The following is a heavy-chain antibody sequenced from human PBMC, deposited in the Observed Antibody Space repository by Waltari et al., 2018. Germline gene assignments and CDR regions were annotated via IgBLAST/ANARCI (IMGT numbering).Heavy chain of an antibody. CDR3: AKDRGGIAVAGTRYFDY. Sequence: EVKLVESGGGLVQPGGSLRLSCAASGFTFSSYAMSWVRQAPGQGLEWVSAISGSGGSTYYADSVKGRFTISRDNSKNTLYLQMNSLRAEDTAVYYCAKDRGGIAVAGTRYFDYWGQGTLVTVSS. D-gene: IGHD6-19*01. CDR1: GFTFSSYA. V-gene: IGHV3-23*04. CDR2: ISGSGGST. J-gene: IGHJ4*02.